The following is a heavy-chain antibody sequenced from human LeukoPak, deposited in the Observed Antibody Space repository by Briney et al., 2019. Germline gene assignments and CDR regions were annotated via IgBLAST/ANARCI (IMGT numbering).Heavy chain of an antibody. CDR3: AKGDDFDT. J-gene: IGHJ5*02. D-gene: IGHD3-3*01. Sequence: GGSLRLSCAASGFTFNNYGMHWVRQAPGKGLEWVSAISGSGGSTYYADSVKGRFTISRDNSKNTLYLQMNSLRAEDTAVYYCAKGDDFDTWGQGTLVTVSS. CDR1: GFTFNNYG. V-gene: IGHV3-23*01. CDR2: ISGSGGST.